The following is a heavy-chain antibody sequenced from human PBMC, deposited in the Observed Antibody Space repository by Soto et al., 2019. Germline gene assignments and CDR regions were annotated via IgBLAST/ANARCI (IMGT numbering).Heavy chain of an antibody. CDR1: GGSISSYY. V-gene: IGHV4-59*08. J-gene: IGHJ4*02. D-gene: IGHD6-19*01. Sequence: QVQLQESGPGLVKPSETLSLTCTVSGGSISSYYWSWIRQPPGKGLECIGYIYYSGSTNYNPSLKSRVTISVDTSKNQFSRKLSSVTAADAAVYYCARHVQWLVTFDYWGQGTLVTVSS. CDR3: ARHVQWLVTFDY. CDR2: IYYSGST.